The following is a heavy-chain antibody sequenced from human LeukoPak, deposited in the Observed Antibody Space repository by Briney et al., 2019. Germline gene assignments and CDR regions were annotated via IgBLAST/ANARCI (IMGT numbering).Heavy chain of an antibody. CDR3: ARGYSYGSGTFIGGY. CDR2: INPSGGST. D-gene: IGHD3-10*01. Sequence: ASVKVSCKASGYTFTNYYMHWVRQAPGQGLEWMGIINPSGGSTSFAQNFQGRVTMSRDTSTSTVYMELSGPKYDDTAVYYCARGYSYGSGTFIGGYWGQGTLVTVSS. V-gene: IGHV1-46*01. CDR1: GYTFTNYY. J-gene: IGHJ4*02.